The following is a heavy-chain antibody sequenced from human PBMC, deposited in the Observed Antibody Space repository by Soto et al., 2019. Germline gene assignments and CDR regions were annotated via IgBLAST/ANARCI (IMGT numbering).Heavy chain of an antibody. CDR2: TYYRSKWYD. CDR3: ARSKSGSFDY. CDR1: GDSVSSSSAA. D-gene: IGHD3-3*01. J-gene: IGHJ4*02. Sequence: SQTLSLTCAISGDSVSSSSAAWSWVRQSPSRGLEWLGRTYYRSKWYDDYAASVRGRIAINPDTSRNLFSLQLKYVTPDDTAVYYCARSKSGSFDYWGQGTLVTVSS. V-gene: IGHV6-1*01.